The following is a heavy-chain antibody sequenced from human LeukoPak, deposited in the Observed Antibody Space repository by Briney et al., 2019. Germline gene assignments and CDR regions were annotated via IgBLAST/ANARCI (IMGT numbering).Heavy chain of an antibody. J-gene: IGHJ4*02. CDR1: GYSFSNYW. CDR3: ARHYPGGDYFIDY. V-gene: IGHV5-51*01. D-gene: IGHD4-17*01. Sequence: GESLKISCKGSGYSFSNYWIGWVRQMPVKGLEWVGIIYPDDSDTRYSPSLQDQVTISADKSISTAYLQWSSLKASDTAMYYCARHYPGGDYFIDYWGQGTLVTVSS. CDR2: IYPDDSDT.